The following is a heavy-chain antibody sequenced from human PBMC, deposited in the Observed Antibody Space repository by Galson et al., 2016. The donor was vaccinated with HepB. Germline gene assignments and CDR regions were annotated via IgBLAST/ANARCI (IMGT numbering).Heavy chain of an antibody. Sequence: SLRLSCAASGFTFRSYAMTWVRQAPGKGLEWVSSMSYTGDTISYADSVKGRFTTSRDNSKSTLYLQMNSLRAEDTAVYYCAKGGLSYDYDRNVYYYNHYMDVWGKGTTVTVSS. J-gene: IGHJ6*03. CDR1: GFTFRSYA. CDR2: MSYTGDTI. CDR3: AKGGLSYDYDRNVYYYNHYMDV. D-gene: IGHD3-22*01. V-gene: IGHV3-23*01.